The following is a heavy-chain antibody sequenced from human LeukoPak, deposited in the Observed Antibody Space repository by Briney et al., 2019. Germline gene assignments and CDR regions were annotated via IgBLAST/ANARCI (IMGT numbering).Heavy chain of an antibody. J-gene: IGHJ4*02. CDR1: GGSISSYY. Sequence: PSETLSLTYTVSGGSISSYYWSWIRQPPGKGLEWIGYIYYSGSTNYNPSLKSRVTISVDTSKNQFSLKLSSVTAADTAVYYCASTGYSSGWYYFDYWGQGTLVTVSS. V-gene: IGHV4-59*01. CDR3: ASTGYSSGWYYFDY. D-gene: IGHD6-19*01. CDR2: IYYSGST.